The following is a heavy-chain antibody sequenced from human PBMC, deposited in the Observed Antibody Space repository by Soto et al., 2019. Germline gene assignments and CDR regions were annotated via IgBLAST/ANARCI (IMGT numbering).Heavy chain of an antibody. Sequence: SVKVSCKDSCYTFTSYGIHWVRQAPVQRLEWMGWINAANGDTKYSPKFQGRVTITRDTSASTAYMELSSLRSEDTAVYYCVRRNVSATGIDWFDPWGQGTLVTVSS. D-gene: IGHD6-13*01. CDR2: INAANGDT. J-gene: IGHJ5*02. CDR1: CYTFTSYG. V-gene: IGHV1-3*01. CDR3: VRRNVSATGIDWFDP.